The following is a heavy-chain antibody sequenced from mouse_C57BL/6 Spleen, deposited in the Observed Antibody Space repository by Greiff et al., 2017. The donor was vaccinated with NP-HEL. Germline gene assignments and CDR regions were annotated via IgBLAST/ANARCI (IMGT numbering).Heavy chain of an antibody. CDR2: IYPGSGST. CDR3: ARRASAQATWFAY. J-gene: IGHJ3*01. Sequence: QVQLQQPGAELVKPGASVKMSCKASGYTFTSYWITWVKQRPGQGLEWIGDIYPGSGSTNYNEKFKSKATLTVDTSSSTAYMQLSSLTSEDSAVYYCARRASAQATWFAYWGQGTLVTVSA. CDR1: GYTFTSYW. D-gene: IGHD3-2*02. V-gene: IGHV1-55*01.